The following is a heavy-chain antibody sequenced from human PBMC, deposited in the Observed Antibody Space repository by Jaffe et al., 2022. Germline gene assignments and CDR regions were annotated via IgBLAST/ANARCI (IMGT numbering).Heavy chain of an antibody. CDR2: INAGNGNT. CDR3: AREYYDFWSGYLNWFDP. CDR1: GYTFTSYA. V-gene: IGHV1-3*01. Sequence: QVQLVQSGAEVKKPGASVKVSCKASGYTFTSYAMHWVRQAPGQRLEWMGWINAGNGNTKYSQKFQGRVTITRDTSASTAYMELSSLRSEDTAVYYCAREYYDFWSGYLNWFDPWGQGTLVTVSS. D-gene: IGHD3-3*01. J-gene: IGHJ5*02.